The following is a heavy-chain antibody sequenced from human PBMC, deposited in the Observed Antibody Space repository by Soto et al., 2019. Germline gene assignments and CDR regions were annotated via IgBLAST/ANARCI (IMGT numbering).Heavy chain of an antibody. Sequence: PGGSLRLSCAASGFTFSNYAMSWVRQAPGKGLEWVSVISGSGGSTDYADSVKGRFTISRDNSKNTLYLQMNSLRAEDTAVYYCAKDPRQTTVTYLFDYWGQGTLVTVSS. CDR3: AKDPRQTTVTYLFDY. CDR2: ISGSGGST. V-gene: IGHV3-23*01. D-gene: IGHD4-17*01. CDR1: GFTFSNYA. J-gene: IGHJ4*02.